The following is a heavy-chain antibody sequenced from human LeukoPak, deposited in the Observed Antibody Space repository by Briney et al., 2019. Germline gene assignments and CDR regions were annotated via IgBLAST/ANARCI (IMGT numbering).Heavy chain of an antibody. D-gene: IGHD3-22*01. V-gene: IGHV3-23*01. CDR3: AKRGVVIRVILVGFHKEAYYFDS. Sequence: GGSLRLSCAASGITLSNYGMSWVRQAPGMGLEWVAGISGSGGSTNYADSVKGRFTISRDNPKNTLYLQMNSLRAEDTAVYFCAKRGVVIRVILVGFHKEAYYFDSWGQGALVTVSS. CDR2: ISGSGGST. J-gene: IGHJ4*02. CDR1: GITLSNYG.